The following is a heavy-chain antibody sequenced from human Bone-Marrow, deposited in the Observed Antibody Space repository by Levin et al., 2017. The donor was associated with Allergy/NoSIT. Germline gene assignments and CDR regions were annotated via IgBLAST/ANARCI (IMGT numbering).Heavy chain of an antibody. CDR2: ISWNNGTI. Sequence: PGGSLRLSCGVSGFTFENYAMHWVRQAPGKGLEWVSGISWNNGTIGYADSVKGRFTISRDNAKNSLYLQMNSLRAEDTALYYCAKGLRRTLGPPGDALDFWGQGKKVTVSS. J-gene: IGHJ3*01. CDR1: GFTFENYA. CDR3: AKGLRRTLGPPGDALDF. D-gene: IGHD4-17*01. V-gene: IGHV3-9*01.